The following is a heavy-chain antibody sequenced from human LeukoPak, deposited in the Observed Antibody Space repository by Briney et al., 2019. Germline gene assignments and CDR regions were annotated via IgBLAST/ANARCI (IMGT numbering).Heavy chain of an antibody. D-gene: IGHD5-12*01. CDR3: ARDSPGYGGYSY. CDR2: IKEDGSAK. Sequence: GGSLRLSCTASGFTFSRYWMTWVRQAPGKGLEWVANIKEDGSAKYYVDSMKGRFTISRDNAKNSLYLQINSLRAEDTAVYYCARDSPGYGGYSYWGQGTLVTVST. J-gene: IGHJ4*02. V-gene: IGHV3-7*04. CDR1: GFTFSRYW.